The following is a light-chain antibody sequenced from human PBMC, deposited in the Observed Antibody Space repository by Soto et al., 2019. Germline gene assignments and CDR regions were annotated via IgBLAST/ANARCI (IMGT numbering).Light chain of an antibody. CDR2: GAS. CDR3: QQYHDWPPIT. CDR1: QSVSSD. Sequence: EIVMTQSPATLSVSPGEGVTLSCRASQSVSSDLAWYQQKPGQSPRLLMYGASTRATDIPARFSGGGSVTEFTLTISSLQSEDVAIYYCQQYHDWPPITFGPGTKVDIK. V-gene: IGKV3-15*01. J-gene: IGKJ3*01.